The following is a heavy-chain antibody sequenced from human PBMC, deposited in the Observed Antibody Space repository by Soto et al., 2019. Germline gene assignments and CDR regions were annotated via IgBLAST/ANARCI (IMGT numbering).Heavy chain of an antibody. V-gene: IGHV3-23*01. D-gene: IGHD6-19*01. CDR2: ISGSGGST. J-gene: IGHJ4*02. CDR1: GFTFSSYA. CDR3: AGDSSGWYRYPV. Sequence: PGGSLRLSCAASGFTFSSYAMSWVRQAPGKGLEWVSAISGSGGSTYYADSVKGRFTISRDNSKNTLYLQMNSLRAEDTAVYYCAGDSSGWYRYPVWGQGTLVTVSS.